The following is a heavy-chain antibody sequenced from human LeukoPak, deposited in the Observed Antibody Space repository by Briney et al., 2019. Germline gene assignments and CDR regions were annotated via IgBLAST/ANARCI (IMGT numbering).Heavy chain of an antibody. J-gene: IGHJ4*02. CDR1: GFTFSSYA. CDR2: ISSNGGST. CDR3: ASKYGSGIY. Sequence: PGGSLRLSCAASGFTFSSYAMHWVRQAPGKGLEYVSAISSNGGSTYYANSVKGRFTISRDNSKNTLYLQMNSLRAEDTAVYYCASKYGSGIYWGQGTLVTVSS. V-gene: IGHV3-64*01. D-gene: IGHD3-10*01.